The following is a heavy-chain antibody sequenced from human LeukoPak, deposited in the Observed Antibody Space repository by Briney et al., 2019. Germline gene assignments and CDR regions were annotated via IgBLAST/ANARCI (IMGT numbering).Heavy chain of an antibody. Sequence: ETLSLTCAVYGGSFSGYYWSWIRQPPGKGLEWVGRIRSKTDGGTTDYAAPVKGRFTISRDDSKNTVYLQMNSLKTEDTAVYHCESLVAAKAFDFWGQGTMVTVSS. J-gene: IGHJ3*01. CDR2: IRSKTDGGTT. CDR3: ESLVAAKAFDF. D-gene: IGHD2-15*01. CDR1: GGSFSGYY. V-gene: IGHV3-15*01.